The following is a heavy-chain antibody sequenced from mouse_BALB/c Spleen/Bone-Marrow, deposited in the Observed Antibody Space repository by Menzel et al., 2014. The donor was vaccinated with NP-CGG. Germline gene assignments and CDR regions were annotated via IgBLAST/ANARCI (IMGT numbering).Heavy chain of an antibody. Sequence: EVKLEESGRGLVQPGGSLKLSCAASGFDFSRYWMSWVRQAPGKGLEWIAEIIPDSSTINYTPSLKDKFIISRDNAKNTLYLQMSKVRSEDTALYYCARLGYYGTFAYWGQGTLVTVSA. J-gene: IGHJ3*01. CDR3: ARLGYYGTFAY. V-gene: IGHV4-1*02. CDR2: IIPDSSTI. CDR1: GFDFSRYW. D-gene: IGHD1-1*01.